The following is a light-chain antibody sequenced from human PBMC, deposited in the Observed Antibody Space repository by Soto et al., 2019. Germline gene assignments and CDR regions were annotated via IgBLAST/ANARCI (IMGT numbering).Light chain of an antibody. V-gene: IGLV2-14*01. J-gene: IGLJ2*01. CDR1: SSDVGGYNY. CDR2: DVS. CDR3: SSYTSSSTSVV. Sequence: QSALTQPASVSGSPGQSITISCTGTSSDVGGYNYVSWYQQHPGKAPKLMIYDVSNRPSGVSNPFSGSKSGNKASLTISWLQAEDEADYYCSSYTSSSTSVVFGGGTKLTVL.